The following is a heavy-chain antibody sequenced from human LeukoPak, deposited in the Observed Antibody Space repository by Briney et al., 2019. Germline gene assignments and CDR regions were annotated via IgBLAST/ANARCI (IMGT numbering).Heavy chain of an antibody. Sequence: GGSLRLSCAASGFTFSSYAMSWVRQAPGKGLEWVSAISGSGGSTYYADSVKGRFTNSRDNSKNTLYLQMNSLRAEDTAVYYCAKAPYDFWSGYYFDYWGQGTLVTVSS. V-gene: IGHV3-23*01. CDR1: GFTFSSYA. J-gene: IGHJ4*02. D-gene: IGHD3-3*01. CDR3: AKAPYDFWSGYYFDY. CDR2: ISGSGGST.